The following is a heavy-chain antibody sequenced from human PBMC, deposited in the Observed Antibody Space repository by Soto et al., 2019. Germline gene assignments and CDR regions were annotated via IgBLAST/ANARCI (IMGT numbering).Heavy chain of an antibody. Sequence: PSETLSLTSTVSVGSISSSSYYWGWIRQPPGKGLEWIGSIYYSGSTYYNPSLKSRVTISVDTSKNQFSLKLSSVTAADTAVYYCARHCVDTAMSFDYWGQGTLVTVSS. CDR3: ARHCVDTAMSFDY. V-gene: IGHV4-39*01. CDR1: VGSISSSSYY. J-gene: IGHJ4*02. CDR2: IYYSGST. D-gene: IGHD5-18*01.